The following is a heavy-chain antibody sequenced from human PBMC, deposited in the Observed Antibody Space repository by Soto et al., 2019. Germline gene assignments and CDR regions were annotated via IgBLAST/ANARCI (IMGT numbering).Heavy chain of an antibody. Sequence: QVQLVESGGGVVQPGRSLRLSCAASGFTFSSYAMHWVRQAPGKGLEWVAVISYDGSNKYYADSVKGRFTISRDNSKNPLYLQMNSLRAEDTAVYYCARDYYRFNSGYGFSMDVWPRDHGHRLL. CDR1: GFTFSSYA. CDR3: ARDYYRFNSGYGFSMDV. J-gene: IGHJ6*02. CDR2: ISYDGSNK. D-gene: IGHD5-12*01. V-gene: IGHV3-30-3*01.